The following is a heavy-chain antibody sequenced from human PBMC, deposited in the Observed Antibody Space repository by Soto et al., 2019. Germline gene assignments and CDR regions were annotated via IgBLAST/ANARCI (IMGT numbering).Heavy chain of an antibody. D-gene: IGHD3-10*01. CDR3: ARAMVRGKNYYGMDV. CDR2: ISWNSGII. CDR1: GFTFDDYA. J-gene: IGHJ6*02. V-gene: IGHV3-9*01. Sequence: GGSLRLSCAASGFTFDDYAMHWVRQAPGKGLEWFSGISWNSGIIDYADSVKGRFTISRDNAKNSLYLQMNSLRAEDTALYYCARAMVRGKNYYGMDVRGQGTTVTVSS.